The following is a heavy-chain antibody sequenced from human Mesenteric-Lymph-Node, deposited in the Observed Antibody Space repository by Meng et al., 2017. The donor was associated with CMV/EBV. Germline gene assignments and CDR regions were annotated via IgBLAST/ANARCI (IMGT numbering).Heavy chain of an antibody. V-gene: IGHV3-30*04. Sequence: GESLKISCAASGFSFSSYPMHWVRQAPGKGLEWVAVISNDGIEKYYADSVKGRFTISRDSSKNTLDLQMSSLRADDTAVYYCARGRGSSWFDYWGQGTLVTVSS. CDR2: ISNDGIEK. CDR1: GFSFSSYP. D-gene: IGHD6-13*01. J-gene: IGHJ4*02. CDR3: ARGRGSSWFDY.